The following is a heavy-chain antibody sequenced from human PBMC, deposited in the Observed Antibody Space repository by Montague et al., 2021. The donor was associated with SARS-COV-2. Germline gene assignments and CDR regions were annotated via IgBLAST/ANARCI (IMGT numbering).Heavy chain of an antibody. D-gene: IGHD6-19*01. CDR2: ISFSGST. Sequence: SETLSLTCTVSGGSISSSRYFWGWLRQPPGKGLDWIGSISFSGSTYYNPSLRSRVTISVDTSKNQISLKLSSVTAADTAVYYCASPNSGWWYYFDYWGQGTLVTASS. J-gene: IGHJ4*02. CDR1: GGSISSSRYF. CDR3: ASPNSGWWYYFDY. V-gene: IGHV4-39*01.